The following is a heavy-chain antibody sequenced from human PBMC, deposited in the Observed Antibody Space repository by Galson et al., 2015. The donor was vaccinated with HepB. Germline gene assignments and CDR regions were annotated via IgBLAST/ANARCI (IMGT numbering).Heavy chain of an antibody. Sequence: SLRLSCAASGFTFSSYAMSWVRQAPGKGLEWVSAISGSGGSTYYADSVKGRFTISRDNSKNTLYLQMNSLRAEDTAVYYCAKLGGGTTGYYGMDVWGQGTTVTVSS. J-gene: IGHJ6*02. D-gene: IGHD1-1*01. CDR3: AKLGGGTTGYYGMDV. V-gene: IGHV3-23*01. CDR1: GFTFSSYA. CDR2: ISGSGGST.